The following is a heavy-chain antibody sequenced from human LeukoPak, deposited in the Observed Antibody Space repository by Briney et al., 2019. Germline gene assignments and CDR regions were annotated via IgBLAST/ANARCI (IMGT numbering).Heavy chain of an antibody. J-gene: IGHJ6*03. Sequence: GGTLRLSCAASGFTLSNHGMNWVRLPQGAGMEWVSVVSGSAVSTFYADSGKGRLTTSRDNSTNTLYLQMHSLRAADTAIYYCSRGLTTVSYYYYYYMDVWGKRTTVTISS. V-gene: IGHV3-23*01. CDR2: VSGSAVST. CDR3: SRGLTTVSYYYYYYMDV. CDR1: GFTLSNHG. D-gene: IGHD4-17*01.